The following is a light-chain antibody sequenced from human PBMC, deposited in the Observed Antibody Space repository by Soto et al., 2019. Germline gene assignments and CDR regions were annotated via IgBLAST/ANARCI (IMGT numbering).Light chain of an antibody. Sequence: EIVMTQSPDTLSVSPGERATLSCRASQSVGSDLAWYQQKPGQAPRPLIYGASARATGIAARFSGSGSGTEFTLTISSLQSEDFAVYFCQQYNNWPLAFGQGTKVEIK. CDR1: QSVGSD. J-gene: IGKJ1*01. V-gene: IGKV3-15*01. CDR2: GAS. CDR3: QQYNNWPLA.